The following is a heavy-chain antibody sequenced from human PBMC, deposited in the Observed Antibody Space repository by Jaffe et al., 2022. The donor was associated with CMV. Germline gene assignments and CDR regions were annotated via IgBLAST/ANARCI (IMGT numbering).Heavy chain of an antibody. CDR3: ARQGEVAAAGPYFDY. J-gene: IGHJ4*02. Sequence: QLQLQESGPGLVKPSETLSLTCTVSGGSISSSSYYWGWIRQPPGKGLEWIGSIYYSGSTYYNPSLKSRVTISVDTSKNQFSLKLSSVTAADTAVYYCARQGEVAAAGPYFDYWGQGTLVTVSS. CDR1: GGSISSSSYY. V-gene: IGHV4-39*01. CDR2: IYYSGST. D-gene: IGHD6-13*01.